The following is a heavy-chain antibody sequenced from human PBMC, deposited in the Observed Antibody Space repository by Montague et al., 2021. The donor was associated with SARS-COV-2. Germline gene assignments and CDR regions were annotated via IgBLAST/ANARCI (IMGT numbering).Heavy chain of an antibody. D-gene: IGHD3-10*01. CDR3: ATSLGGRYYWADYYFDY. J-gene: IGHJ4*02. V-gene: IGHV4-59*03. CDR1: GASMSPYH. Sequence: SETLSLTCAVTGASMSPYHWSWIRQPPGKGLEWIGNLHHSRATNSNPSLASRVTMSVDTSKNQFSLTLISVTAADTAVYFCATSLGGRYYWADYYFDYWGQGILVTVSA. CDR2: LHHSRAT.